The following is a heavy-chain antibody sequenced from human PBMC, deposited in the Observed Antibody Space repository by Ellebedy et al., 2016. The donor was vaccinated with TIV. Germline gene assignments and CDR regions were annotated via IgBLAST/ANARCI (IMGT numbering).Heavy chain of an antibody. CDR2: FQSGGTT. CDR1: GFTFSSNH. Sequence: GESLKISCAASGFTFSSNHMTWVRQAPAKGLEWVSVFQSGGTTHYADSVKGRFTISRDNSKNTLYLQMNSLRAEDTAVYYCTKARDGGGSVDYWGQGTLVTVSS. V-gene: IGHV3-66*01. CDR3: TKARDGGGSVDY. D-gene: IGHD2-15*01. J-gene: IGHJ4*02.